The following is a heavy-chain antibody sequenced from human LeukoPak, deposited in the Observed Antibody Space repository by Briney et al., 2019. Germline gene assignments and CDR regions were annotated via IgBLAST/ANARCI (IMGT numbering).Heavy chain of an antibody. CDR2: IYYSGST. D-gene: IGHD6-13*01. CDR1: GGSISSYY. J-gene: IGHJ4*02. Sequence: ASETLSLTCTVSGGSISSYYWSWIRQPPGKGMEWNGYIYYSGSTNYNPSLKSRVTISGDTSKNQFSLKLSSVTAADTAVYYCARDVRYSSRPYYFDYWGQGTLVTVSS. CDR3: ARDVRYSSRPYYFDY. V-gene: IGHV4-59*01.